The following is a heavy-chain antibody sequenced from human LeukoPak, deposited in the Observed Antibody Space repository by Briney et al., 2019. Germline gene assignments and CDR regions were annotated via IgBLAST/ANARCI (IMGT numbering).Heavy chain of an antibody. CDR3: ARDGVGGSLYYLDY. D-gene: IGHD1-26*01. Sequence: GGSLRLSCAASGFTVSTNYMSWVRQAPGKGLEWVSIIYSGGTTYYADSVKGRFTISRDNSKSTLYLQMNSLRAEDTAVYYCARDGVGGSLYYLDYWGQGTLVTVSS. CDR1: GFTVSTNY. J-gene: IGHJ4*02. CDR2: IYSGGTT. V-gene: IGHV3-66*02.